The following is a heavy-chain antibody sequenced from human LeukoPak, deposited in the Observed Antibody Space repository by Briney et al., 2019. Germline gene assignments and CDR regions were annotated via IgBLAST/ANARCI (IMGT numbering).Heavy chain of an antibody. V-gene: IGHV5-10-1*01. J-gene: IGHJ4*02. Sequence: GESLRISCKGSGYNFTNYWISWVRQMPGKGLEWMGTIHPSDSYNNYSPSFQCHVTISADKSISTAYLQWSSLKASDTAMYYCARQSRDGSKTRGYYFDYWGQGTLVSVSS. CDR3: ARQSRDGSKTRGYYFDY. CDR2: IHPSDSYN. CDR1: GYNFTNYW. D-gene: IGHD3-10*01.